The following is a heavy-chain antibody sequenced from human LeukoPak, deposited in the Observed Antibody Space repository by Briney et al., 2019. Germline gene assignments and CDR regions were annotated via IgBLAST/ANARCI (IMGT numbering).Heavy chain of an antibody. Sequence: SETLSLTCALSSGSISSGGYSWSWIRQPPGKGLEWIGYIYHSGSTYYNPSLKSRDTISVGRSKIQFSLKLSSVTAADTAVYYCARRRYSDGFDVWGKGTMVTVSS. CDR3: ARRRYSDGFDV. J-gene: IGHJ3*01. D-gene: IGHD1-1*01. CDR2: IYHSGST. CDR1: SGSISSGGYS. V-gene: IGHV4-30-2*01.